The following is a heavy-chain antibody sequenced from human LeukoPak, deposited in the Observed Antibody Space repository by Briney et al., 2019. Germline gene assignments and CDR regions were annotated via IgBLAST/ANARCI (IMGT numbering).Heavy chain of an antibody. J-gene: IGHJ4*02. CDR3: AKCRREGFDY. CDR1: GFTFSSYG. Sequence: GRSLRLSCAASGFTFSSYGMNWVRQAPGKGLEWVAVISYDGSNKYYADSVKGRFTISRDNSKNTLYLQMNSLRAEDTAVYYCAKCRREGFDYWGQGTLVIVSS. CDR2: ISYDGSNK. V-gene: IGHV3-30*18.